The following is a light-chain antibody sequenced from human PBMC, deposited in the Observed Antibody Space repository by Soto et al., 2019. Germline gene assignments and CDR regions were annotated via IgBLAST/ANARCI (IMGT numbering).Light chain of an antibody. Sequence: DIRMTQPPSSLSASVGDRVTIPCQASQDIATNLNWYQQKPGKAPKLLIYDALGLATGVPSRFRGSGSGTDFTLTINSLQPEDIATYYCQQYENVPITFGQGTRLEMK. V-gene: IGKV1-33*01. CDR3: QQYENVPIT. J-gene: IGKJ5*01. CDR1: QDIATN. CDR2: DAL.